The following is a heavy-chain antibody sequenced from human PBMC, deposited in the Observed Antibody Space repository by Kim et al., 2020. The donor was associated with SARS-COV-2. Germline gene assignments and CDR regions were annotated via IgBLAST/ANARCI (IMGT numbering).Heavy chain of an antibody. CDR2: INAGNGNT. D-gene: IGHD4-17*01. CDR3: ARAGEDYGDYGWRFGVVDV. V-gene: IGHV1-3*01. CDR1: GYTFTSYA. Sequence: ASVKVSCKASGYTFTSYAMHWVRQAPGQRLEWMGWINAGNGNTKYSQKFQGRVTITRDTSASTAYMELSSLRSEDTAVYYCARAGEDYGDYGWRFGVVDVWGQGTTVTVSS. J-gene: IGHJ6*02.